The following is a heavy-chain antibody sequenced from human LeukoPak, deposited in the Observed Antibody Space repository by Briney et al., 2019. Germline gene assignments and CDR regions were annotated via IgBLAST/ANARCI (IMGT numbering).Heavy chain of an antibody. CDR1: GGTFSSYA. CDR3: AGDRHESNAFDI. Sequence: ASVKVSCKASGGTFSSYAISWVRQAAGQRLEWMGRIIPILGIANYAQKFQGRVTITADKSTSTAYMELSSLRSEDTAVYYCAGDRHESNAFDIWGQGTMVTVSS. V-gene: IGHV1-69*04. J-gene: IGHJ3*02. CDR2: IIPILGIA.